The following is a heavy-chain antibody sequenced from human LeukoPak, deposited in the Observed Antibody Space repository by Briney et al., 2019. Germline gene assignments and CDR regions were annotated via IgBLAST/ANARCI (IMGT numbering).Heavy chain of an antibody. CDR1: GFAFSSFS. Sequence: TGGSLRLSCAASGFAFSSFSMNWVRQAPGKGLEWVSYISSISGSLYYADSVRGRFTISRDNAKNSLYLQMNSLRAEDTAMYYCAIPSRGGESSDWGQGTLVTVSS. CDR2: ISSISGSL. J-gene: IGHJ1*01. CDR3: AIPSRGGESSD. D-gene: IGHD2-21*01. V-gene: IGHV3-48*01.